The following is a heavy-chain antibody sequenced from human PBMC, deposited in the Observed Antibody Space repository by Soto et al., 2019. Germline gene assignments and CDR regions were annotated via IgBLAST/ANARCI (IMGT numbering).Heavy chain of an antibody. D-gene: IGHD3-10*01. V-gene: IGHV1-3*01. CDR3: ARDRSGLRGLYYYGMDV. Sequence: RASVKVSCKASGYTFTSYAMHWVRQAPGQRLEWMGWINAGNGNTKYSQKFQGRVTITRDTSASTAYMELSSLRSEDTAVYYCARDRSGLRGLYYYGMDVWGQGTTVTVSS. CDR1: GYTFTSYA. CDR2: INAGNGNT. J-gene: IGHJ6*02.